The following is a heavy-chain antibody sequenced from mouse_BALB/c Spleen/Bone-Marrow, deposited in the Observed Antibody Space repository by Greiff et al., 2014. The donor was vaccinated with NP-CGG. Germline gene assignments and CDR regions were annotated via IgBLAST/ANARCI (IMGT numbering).Heavy chain of an antibody. V-gene: IGHV1-18*01. CDR1: GYSFTGYT. J-gene: IGHJ1*01. Sequence: EVQLQQSGPELVKSGVSMKISCKASGYSFTGYTMSWVKQSHGKNLEWIGLINPYNGGTSYNQKFKGKATLTVDKSSSTAYMELLSLTSEDSAVYYCAREEGYDEGEYFDVWGAGTTVTVS. D-gene: IGHD2-14*01. CDR2: INPYNGGT. CDR3: AREEGYDEGEYFDV.